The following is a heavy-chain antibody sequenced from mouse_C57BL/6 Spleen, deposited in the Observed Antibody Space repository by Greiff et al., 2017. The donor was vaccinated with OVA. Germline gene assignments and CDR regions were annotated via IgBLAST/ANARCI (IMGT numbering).Heavy chain of an antibody. V-gene: IGHV3-6*01. D-gene: IGHD2-4*01. Sequence: EVQVVESGPGLVKPSQSLSLTCSVTGYSITSGYYWNWIRQFPGNKLEWMGYISYDGSNNYNPSLKNRISITRDTSKNQFFLKLNSVTTEDTATYYCARRYDYPLFDYWGQGTTLTVSS. CDR3: ARRYDYPLFDY. CDR1: GYSITSGYY. J-gene: IGHJ2*01. CDR2: ISYDGSN.